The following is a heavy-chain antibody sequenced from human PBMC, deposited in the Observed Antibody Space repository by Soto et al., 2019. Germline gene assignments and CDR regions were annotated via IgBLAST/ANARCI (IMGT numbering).Heavy chain of an antibody. V-gene: IGHV3-23*01. D-gene: IGHD4-4*01. Sequence: QILESGGSLVQPGGSLRLSCVAAGFTFSSAAMNWVRQAPGNGLEWVSIISETGTRTHYADSVEGRFTISRDNSKNTLYLDMNSLRAEDTGVYYCTKSLDIHYKNWFDPWGQGTLVTVTS. J-gene: IGHJ5*02. CDR2: ISETGTRT. CDR3: TKSLDIHYKNWFDP. CDR1: GFTFSSAA.